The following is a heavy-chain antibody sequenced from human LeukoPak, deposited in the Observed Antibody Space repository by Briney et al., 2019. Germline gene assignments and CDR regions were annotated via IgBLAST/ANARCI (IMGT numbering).Heavy chain of an antibody. CDR2: INHSGST. Sequence: SETLSLTCAVSGYSISSGYYWGWIRQPPGQGLEWIGSINHSGSTYYNPSLKSRVTISVDTSKNQFSLKLSSVTAADTAVYYCARRYMDTAMFVWFDPWGQGTLVTVSS. CDR3: ARRYMDTAMFVWFDP. J-gene: IGHJ5*02. V-gene: IGHV4-38-2*01. D-gene: IGHD5-18*01. CDR1: GYSISSGYY.